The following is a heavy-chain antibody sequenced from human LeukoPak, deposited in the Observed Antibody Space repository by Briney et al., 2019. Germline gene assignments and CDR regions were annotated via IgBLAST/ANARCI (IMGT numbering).Heavy chain of an antibody. D-gene: IGHD1-14*01. CDR1: GFTVSSNY. V-gene: IGHV3-66*01. CDR3: ARNNWNHAWFDP. Sequence: GGSLRLSCVASGFTVSSNYMSWVRQAPGKGLEWVSVIYSGGSTYYADSVKGRFTISRDNSKNTLYLQMNSLRAEDTAVYYCARNNWNHAWFDPWGQGTLVTVSS. J-gene: IGHJ5*02. CDR2: IYSGGST.